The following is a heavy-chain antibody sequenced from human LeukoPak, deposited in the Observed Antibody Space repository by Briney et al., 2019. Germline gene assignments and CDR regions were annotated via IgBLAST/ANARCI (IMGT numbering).Heavy chain of an antibody. CDR3: ARSEWLVSSLDY. CDR1: GDSINNYY. D-gene: IGHD6-19*01. V-gene: IGHV4-4*07. CDR2: VYSSGSS. Sequence: PSETLSLTCNVSGDSINNYYWSWIRQPAGKGLEWIGRVYSSGSSNCNPSLKSRVTMSVDTSKNQFSLKLSSVTAADTAVYYCARSEWLVSSLDYWGQGTLVTVSS. J-gene: IGHJ4*02.